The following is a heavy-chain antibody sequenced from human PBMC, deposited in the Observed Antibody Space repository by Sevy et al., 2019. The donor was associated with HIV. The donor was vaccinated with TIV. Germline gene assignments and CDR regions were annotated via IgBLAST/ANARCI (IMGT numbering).Heavy chain of an antibody. CDR2: VTHTKST. D-gene: IGHD2-21*02. V-gene: IGHV4-39*01. J-gene: IGHJ4*02. CDR3: AIRRRGDFTQTYDY. CDR1: GGSISSNSYY. Sequence: SETLSLTCTVSGGSISSNSYYWDWIRQSPGKGPTWIGSVTHTKSTYYTSSLQSRVTISVDVSKNQFSLNLNSVTAADTAVYYCAIRRRGDFTQTYDYWGQGTLVTVSS.